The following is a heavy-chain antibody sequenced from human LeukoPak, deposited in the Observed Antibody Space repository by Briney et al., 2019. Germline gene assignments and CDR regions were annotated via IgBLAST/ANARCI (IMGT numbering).Heavy chain of an antibody. D-gene: IGHD3-10*01. CDR2: INPYSGGT. CDR1: GYTFTCYY. Sequence: GASVKVSFKGPGYTFTCYYMHWVRQAPGQGLEGVAWINPYSGGTNYALNLQGRVTVTRDTSISTAYMQISRLRSDDTAVYYCARVDKGSALFLGYWGQGTLVTVSS. V-gene: IGHV1-2*02. CDR3: ARVDKGSALFLGY. J-gene: IGHJ4*02.